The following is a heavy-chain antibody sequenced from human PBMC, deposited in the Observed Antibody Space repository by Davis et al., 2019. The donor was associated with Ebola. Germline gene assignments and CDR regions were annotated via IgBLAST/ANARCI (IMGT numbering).Heavy chain of an antibody. Sequence: GASLKISCAASGFTFSSYAMSWVRQAPGKGLEWVPAISGTGDSTYYADSVKGRFTISRDNTKNTLYLQMNRLRAEDTAVYYCAKAQGSSGWYQFDYWGQGTLVTVSS. V-gene: IGHV3-23*01. D-gene: IGHD6-19*01. CDR3: AKAQGSSGWYQFDY. CDR1: GFTFSSYA. J-gene: IGHJ4*02. CDR2: ISGTGDST.